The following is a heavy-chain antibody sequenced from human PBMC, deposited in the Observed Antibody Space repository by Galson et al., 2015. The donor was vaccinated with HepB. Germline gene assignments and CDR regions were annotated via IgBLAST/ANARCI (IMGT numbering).Heavy chain of an antibody. J-gene: IGHJ4*02. CDR1: GFTFNSYG. CDR3: AKDSSSWSALLYYFDY. D-gene: IGHD6-13*01. CDR2: ISYDGSNK. V-gene: IGHV3-30*18. Sequence: SLRLSCAASGFTFNSYGMHWVRQAPGKGLEWVAVISYDGSNKYYADSVKGRFTISRDNSKNTLYLQMNSLRAEDTAVYYCAKDSSSWSALLYYFDYWGQGTLVTVSS.